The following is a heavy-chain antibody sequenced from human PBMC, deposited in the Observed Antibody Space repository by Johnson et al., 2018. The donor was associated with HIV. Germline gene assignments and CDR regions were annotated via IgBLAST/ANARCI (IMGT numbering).Heavy chain of an antibody. Sequence: QVQLVESGGGLVQPGGSLRLSCAASGFTVSSNYMSWVRQAPGKGLEWVSYISSSGSIIYYADSVKGRFTISRDNSKNTLYLQMNSLRAEDTAVYYCAKRPVWAPRDAFDIRGQGTMVTVSS. J-gene: IGHJ3*02. V-gene: IGHV3-11*01. CDR1: GFTVSSNY. D-gene: IGHD3-16*01. CDR3: AKRPVWAPRDAFDI. CDR2: ISSSGSII.